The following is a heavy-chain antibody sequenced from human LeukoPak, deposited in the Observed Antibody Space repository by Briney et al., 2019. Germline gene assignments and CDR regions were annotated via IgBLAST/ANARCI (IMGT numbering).Heavy chain of an antibody. CDR2: IYDSGST. J-gene: IGHJ2*01. Sequence: SQTLSLTCTVSGGSISSGGYYWSWIRQHPGKGLEWIGYIYDSGSTYYNPSLRSRVTISVDTSKNQFSLRLSSVTAADTAVYYCATIRDTALRYWYFDLWGRGTLVTVSS. D-gene: IGHD5-18*01. CDR1: GGSISSGGYY. V-gene: IGHV4-31*03. CDR3: ATIRDTALRYWYFDL.